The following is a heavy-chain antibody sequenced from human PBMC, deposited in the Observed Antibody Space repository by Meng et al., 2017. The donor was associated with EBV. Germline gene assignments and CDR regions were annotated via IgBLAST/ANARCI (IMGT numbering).Heavy chain of an antibody. CDR3: ASESGRGYTPDY. Sequence: QVQLVQSGAEVKKXXSSVKVSCRTSGGTFRSDAVSWVRQAPGQGLEWMGGLIPMFGAPNYAQKFQGRVTIIADESTSTHTMELNSLRSEDTAMYYCASESGRGYTPDYWGQGTLVTVSS. D-gene: IGHD3-10*01. J-gene: IGHJ4*02. V-gene: IGHV1-69*01. CDR2: LIPMFGAP. CDR1: GGTFRSDA.